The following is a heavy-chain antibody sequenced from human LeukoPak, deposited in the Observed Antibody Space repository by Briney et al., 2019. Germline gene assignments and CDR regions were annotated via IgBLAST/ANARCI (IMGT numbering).Heavy chain of an antibody. V-gene: IGHV3-66*01. J-gene: IGHJ4*02. Sequence: GGSLRLSCTASGFAVSNNYMSWVRQAPGKGLEWVSIIQTGGGTYYADSVKGRFIISRDNSKNTLYLQMNSLRAGDTAVYYCARIKYDFRSGISFDYWGQGTLVTVSS. CDR1: GFAVSNNY. CDR3: ARIKYDFRSGISFDY. D-gene: IGHD3-3*01. CDR2: IQTGGGT.